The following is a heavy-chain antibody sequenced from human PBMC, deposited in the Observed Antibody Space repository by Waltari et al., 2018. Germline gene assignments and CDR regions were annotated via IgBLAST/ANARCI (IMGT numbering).Heavy chain of an antibody. CDR3: ARVRRTGGDYGSRRPYYFDY. D-gene: IGHD4-17*01. Sequence: QVQLQQWGAGLLKPSETLSLTCAVYGGSFSGYYWSWIRQPPGKGLEWIGEINHSGSTNYNPSLKSRVTISVDTSKNQFSLKLSSVTAADTAVYYCARVRRTGGDYGSRRPYYFDYWGQGTLVTVSS. J-gene: IGHJ4*02. CDR2: INHSGST. V-gene: IGHV4-34*01. CDR1: GGSFSGYY.